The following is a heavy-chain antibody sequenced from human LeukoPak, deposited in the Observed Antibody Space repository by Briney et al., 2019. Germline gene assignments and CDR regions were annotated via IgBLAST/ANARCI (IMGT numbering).Heavy chain of an antibody. J-gene: IGHJ6*02. D-gene: IGHD3-16*01. CDR3: ARGGGLDV. CDR2: VNHNGNVN. CDR1: GFTFSSYW. Sequence: GGSLRLSCAASGFTFSSYWMNWARQAPGKGLEWVASVNHNGNVNYYVDSVKGRLTISRDNAKNSLYLQMSNLRAEDTAVYFCARGGGLDVWGQGATVTVSS. V-gene: IGHV3-7*03.